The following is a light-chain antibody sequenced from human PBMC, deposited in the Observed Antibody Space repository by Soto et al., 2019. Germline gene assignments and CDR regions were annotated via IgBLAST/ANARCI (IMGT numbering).Light chain of an antibody. J-gene: IGLJ1*01. Sequence: QSVLTQPPSTSGSPGQSVTISCTGTSSDVGGYNYVSWYQQHPSKAPKLVIYEVSKRPSGVPDRFSGSKSGNTASLTVSGLQAEDEADYFCSSYAGSNIHYVFGTGTKLTVL. CDR1: SSDVGGYNY. V-gene: IGLV2-8*01. CDR2: EVS. CDR3: SSYAGSNIHYV.